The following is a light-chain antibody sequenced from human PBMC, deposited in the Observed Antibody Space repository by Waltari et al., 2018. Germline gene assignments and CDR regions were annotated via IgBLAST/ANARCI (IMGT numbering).Light chain of an antibody. CDR1: QGIGNN. V-gene: IGKV1-16*01. CDR2: RAS. J-gene: IGKJ4*01. CDR3: QQGYTYPLT. Sequence: DIQMTQSPSSLSASVGDTVTITCQASQGIGNNLNWYQQKPGEAPKFLIYRASRLQSGIPSRLSGSESGTDFTLTISSLQPEDFATYYCQQGYTYPLTFGGGTKVEIK.